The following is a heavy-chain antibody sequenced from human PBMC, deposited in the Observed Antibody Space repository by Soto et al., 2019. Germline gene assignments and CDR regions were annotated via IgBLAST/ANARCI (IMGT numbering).Heavy chain of an antibody. V-gene: IGHV3-23*01. J-gene: IGHJ3*02. CDR1: GFTFSSYA. Sequence: SLRLSRAASGFTFSSYAMSWVRQAPGKGLEWVSAISGSGGSTYYADSVKGRFTISRDNSKNSLYLQMNSLRAEDTALYYCAIAAWTTVTTFLDYAFEIWGQGTMVTVSS. CDR2: ISGSGGST. D-gene: IGHD4-17*01. CDR3: AIAAWTTVTTFLDYAFEI.